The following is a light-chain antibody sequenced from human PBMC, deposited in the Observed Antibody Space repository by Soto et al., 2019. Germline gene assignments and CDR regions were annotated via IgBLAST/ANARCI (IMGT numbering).Light chain of an antibody. Sequence: EIVMTQSPPTLSVSPGERATLSCRAGQSVDSKLAWYQQKPGQAPRLLIYGASTRATGIPDRFSGRGSGTEFTLSISSLQSEDFAVYYCQQYDVWRTFGQGTKVEMK. CDR1: QSVDSK. CDR3: QQYDVWRT. V-gene: IGKV3-15*01. J-gene: IGKJ1*01. CDR2: GAS.